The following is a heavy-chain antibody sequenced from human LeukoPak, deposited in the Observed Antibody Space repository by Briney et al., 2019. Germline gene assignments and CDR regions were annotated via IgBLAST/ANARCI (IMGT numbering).Heavy chain of an antibody. Sequence: ASVKVSCKASGYTFATYYIHWVRQAPGQGLEWMGIINPKTGITNYAQKFQGRVTITRNTSASTVYMDLGSLKPEDTAVYYCARGEDIVVVAAATIEYWGQGALVTVSS. J-gene: IGHJ4*02. CDR2: INPKTGIT. D-gene: IGHD2-15*01. CDR3: ARGEDIVVVAAATIEY. CDR1: GYTFATYY. V-gene: IGHV1-46*01.